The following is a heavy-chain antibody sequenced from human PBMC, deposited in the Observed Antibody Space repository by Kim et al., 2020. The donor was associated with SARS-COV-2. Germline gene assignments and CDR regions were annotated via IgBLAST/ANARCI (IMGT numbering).Heavy chain of an antibody. J-gene: IGHJ2*01. D-gene: IGHD3-10*01. V-gene: IGHV4-34*01. CDR3: ARGIKKYYAASENYYNRRHVHFDL. Sequence: SETLSLKCAVYGGSFSGDYWSWIRQPPGKGLEWIGEINHSGSTNYNPSLKSRVSISIDTSKNQFSLKLSSVTAADTAVYYCARGIKKYYAASENYYNRRHVHFDLWGRGTLVTVSS. CDR1: GGSFSGDY. CDR2: INHSGST.